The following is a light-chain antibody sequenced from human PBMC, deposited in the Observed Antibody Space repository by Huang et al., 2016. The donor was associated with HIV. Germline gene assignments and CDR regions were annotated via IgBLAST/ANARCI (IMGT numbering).Light chain of an antibody. CDR3: HQRSMWPPT. CDR1: QNISDY. J-gene: IGKJ3*01. CDR2: DAS. V-gene: IGKV3-11*01. Sequence: EIVLTQSPATLSLSPGERATLSCRASQNISDYFAWYQQKPGQAPRLLIYDASNRAPGIPPRFSGGGSGTDFTLTISSLAPGDFAVYYCHQRSMWPPTFGPGTTVEIK.